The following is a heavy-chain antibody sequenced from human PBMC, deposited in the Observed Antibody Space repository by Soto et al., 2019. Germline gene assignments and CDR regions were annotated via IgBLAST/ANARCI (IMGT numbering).Heavy chain of an antibody. CDR1: GFSLSTSGVG. J-gene: IGHJ5*02. CDR2: IYWDDDK. Sequence: QITLKESGPTLVKSTQTLTLTCTFSGFSLSTSGVGVGWIRQPPGKALEWLALIYWDDDKRYSPSLKSRLTTTKDTPKNQVVLKMTNMDPVDTATYYCALSTTPTGWFDPWGKGTLVTVSS. V-gene: IGHV2-5*02. CDR3: ALSTTPTGWFDP. D-gene: IGHD1-1*01.